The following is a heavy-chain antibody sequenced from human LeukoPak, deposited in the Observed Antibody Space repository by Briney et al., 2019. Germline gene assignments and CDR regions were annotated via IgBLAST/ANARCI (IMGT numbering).Heavy chain of an antibody. CDR1: GFTFSNAW. D-gene: IGHD1-7*01. V-gene: IGHV3-11*01. Sequence: GGSLRLSWAASGFTFSNAWMSWVRQAPGKGLEWVSYISSSGSTIYYADSVKGRFTISRDNAKNTLYLQMNSLRAEDTAVYYCAKDRAKNRNYALDYWGQGTLVTVSS. CDR3: AKDRAKNRNYALDY. J-gene: IGHJ4*02. CDR2: ISSSGSTI.